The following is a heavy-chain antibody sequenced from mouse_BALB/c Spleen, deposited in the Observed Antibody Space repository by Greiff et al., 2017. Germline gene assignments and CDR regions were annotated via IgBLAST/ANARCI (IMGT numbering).Heavy chain of an antibody. Sequence: EVQVVESGGGLVQPGGSRKLSCAASGFTFSSYAMSWVRQTPEKRLEWVASISSGGSTYYPDSVKGRFTISRDNARNILYLQMSSLRSEDTAMYYCARRYFYAMDYWGQGTSVTVSS. CDR2: ISSGGST. V-gene: IGHV5-6-5*01. CDR3: ARRYFYAMDY. D-gene: IGHD2-14*01. J-gene: IGHJ4*01. CDR1: GFTFSSYA.